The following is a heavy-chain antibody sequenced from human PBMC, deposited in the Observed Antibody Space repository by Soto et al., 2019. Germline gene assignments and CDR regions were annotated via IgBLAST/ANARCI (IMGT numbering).Heavy chain of an antibody. D-gene: IGHD6-6*01. CDR2: IYYSGST. Sequence: PSETLSLTCTVSGGSISSYYWSWIRQPPGKGLEWIGYIYYSGSTYYNPSLKSRVTISVDTSKNQFSLKLSSVTAADTAVYYCAGGIAARPLGYWGQGTLVTVSS. CDR1: GGSISSYY. J-gene: IGHJ4*02. V-gene: IGHV4-59*06. CDR3: AGGIAARPLGY.